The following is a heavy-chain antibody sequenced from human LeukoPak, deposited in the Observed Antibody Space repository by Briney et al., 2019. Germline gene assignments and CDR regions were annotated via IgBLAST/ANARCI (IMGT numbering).Heavy chain of an antibody. CDR3: GSTYYKPSLTCGVTISVDPSNNQFYLMLSYVNAADTAMYYCARLLIYCSSTRCHFDY. J-gene: IGHJ4*02. V-gene: IGHV4-39*01. Sequence: SETLSLTCTVSVGSISSSNDYWGWIRQPPGKGLEWIGSIYYSGINYYNPSLKTRVTISVDTSNNQFSLKLTSVTAADRAIYYSGSTYYKPSLTCGVTISVDPSNNQFYLMLSYVNAADTAMYYCARLLIYCSSTRCHFDYWGQGTLVTVSS. CDR1: VGSISSSNDY. CDR2: IYYSGIN. D-gene: IGHD3-10*01.